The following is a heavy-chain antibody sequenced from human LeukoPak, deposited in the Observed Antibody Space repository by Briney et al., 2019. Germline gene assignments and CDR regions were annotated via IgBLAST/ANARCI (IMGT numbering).Heavy chain of an antibody. CDR3: ATEYYDFWSGYYHLRYFDY. CDR1: GYTFTGYY. J-gene: IGHJ4*02. V-gene: IGHV1-69*02. CDR2: IIPILGIA. Sequence: SVKVSCKASGYTFTGYYMHWVRQAPGQGLEWMGRIIPILGIANYAQKFQGRVTVTADKSTSTAYMELSSLRSEDTAVYYCATEYYDFWSGYYHLRYFDYWGQGTLVTVSS. D-gene: IGHD3-3*01.